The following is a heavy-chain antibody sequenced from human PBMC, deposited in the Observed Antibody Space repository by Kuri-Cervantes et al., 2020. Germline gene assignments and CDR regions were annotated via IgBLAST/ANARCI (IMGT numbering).Heavy chain of an antibody. D-gene: IGHD5-12*01. V-gene: IGHV4-39*01. CDR2: IYYSGST. J-gene: IGHJ6*02. CDR3: ASNSGYPFYYYGMDV. CDR1: GGSISSSSYY. Sequence: ESLKISCTVSGGSISSSSYYWGWIRQPPGKGLEWIGSIYYSGSTYYNPSLKSRVTISVDTSKNQFSLKLSSVTAADTAVYYCASNSGYPFYYYGMDVWGQGTTVTVSS.